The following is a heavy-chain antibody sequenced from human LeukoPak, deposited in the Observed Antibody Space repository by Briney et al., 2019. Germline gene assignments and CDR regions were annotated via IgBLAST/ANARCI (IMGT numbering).Heavy chain of an antibody. D-gene: IGHD1-1*01. J-gene: IGHJ4*02. CDR1: GGTFSSYA. CDR2: IIPIFGTA. V-gene: IGHV1-69*01. CDR3: ARFWNDAGADY. Sequence: SVKVSCKASGGTFSSYAISRVRQAPGQGLEWMGGIIPIFGTANYAQKFQGRVTITADESTSTAYMELSSLRSEDTRVYFCARFWNDAGADYWGQGTLVTVSS.